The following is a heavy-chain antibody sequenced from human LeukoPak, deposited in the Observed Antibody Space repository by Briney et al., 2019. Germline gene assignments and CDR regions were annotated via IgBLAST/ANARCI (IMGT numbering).Heavy chain of an antibody. CDR1: GGSISSGGYS. D-gene: IGHD3-10*01. J-gene: IGHJ5*02. Sequence: SETLSLTCAVSGGSISSGGYSWSWIRQPPGKGLEWIGYIYHSGSTYYNPSLKSRVTIPVDRSKNPFSLKLSSVTAADTAVYYCARGGDPRWFDPWGQGTLVTVSS. CDR2: IYHSGST. V-gene: IGHV4-30-2*01. CDR3: ARGGDPRWFDP.